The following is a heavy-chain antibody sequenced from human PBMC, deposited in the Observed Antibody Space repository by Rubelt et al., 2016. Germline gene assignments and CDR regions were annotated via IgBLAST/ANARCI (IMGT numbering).Heavy chain of an antibody. J-gene: IGHJ4*02. D-gene: IGHD1-26*01. V-gene: IGHV3-11*06. Sequence: QVQLVESGGGLVKPGGSLRLSCAGSGFTFSDYYMSWIRQAPGKGLEWISYISASSRYTSYADSVKGRFTISRDNATNTLYRQMSSLRVEETAVYYCERETEARGNYWVDYWGQGTLVTVSS. CDR1: GFTFSDYY. CDR2: ISASSRYT. CDR3: ERETEARGNYWVDY.